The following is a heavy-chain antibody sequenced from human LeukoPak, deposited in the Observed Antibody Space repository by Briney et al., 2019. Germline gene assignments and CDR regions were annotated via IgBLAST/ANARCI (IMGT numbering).Heavy chain of an antibody. D-gene: IGHD6-13*01. V-gene: IGHV3-21*01. J-gene: IGHJ4*02. CDR1: GFTFSSYS. CDR2: ISSSSSYI. Sequence: GVLRLSCAASGFTFSSYSMNWVRQAPGKGLEWVSSISSSSSYIFYADSVKGRFTISRDNAKNSLYLQMNSLRAEDTAVYYCARGGRIAAVVLDYWGQGTLVTVSS. CDR3: ARGGRIAAVVLDY.